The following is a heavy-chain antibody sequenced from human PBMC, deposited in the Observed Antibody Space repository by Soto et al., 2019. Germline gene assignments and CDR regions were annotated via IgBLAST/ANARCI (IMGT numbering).Heavy chain of an antibody. J-gene: IGHJ6*02. V-gene: IGHV3-30-3*01. CDR1: GFTFSSYA. D-gene: IGHD5-18*01. CDR3: ARGSGYSYGRFYGMDV. CDR2: ISYDGSNK. Sequence: GGSLRLSCAASGFTFSSYAMHWVRQAPGKGLEWVAVISYDGSNKYYPDSVKGRFTISRNNSKNTLYLQMNSLRAEDTAVYYCARGSGYSYGRFYGMDVWGQGTTVTVSS.